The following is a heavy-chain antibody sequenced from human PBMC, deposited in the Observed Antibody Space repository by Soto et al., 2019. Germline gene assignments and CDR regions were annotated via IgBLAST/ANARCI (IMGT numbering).Heavy chain of an antibody. CDR2: ISFDARSE. Sequence: GGSLRLSCAISGFSLSSYGLHWVRQAPGKGLEWVAFISFDARSEGYSESVKGRCTISRDNSKNTMYLHISSPRPDDTAVYYCARESEQPRGDNYYAMDVWGQGTTVTVSS. CDR3: ARESEQPRGDNYYAMDV. D-gene: IGHD1-1*01. J-gene: IGHJ6*02. V-gene: IGHV3-30*03. CDR1: GFSLSSYG.